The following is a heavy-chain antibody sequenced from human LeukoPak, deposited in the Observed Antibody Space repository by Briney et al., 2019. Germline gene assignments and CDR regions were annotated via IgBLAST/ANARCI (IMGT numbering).Heavy chain of an antibody. CDR2: ISSSGSYT. J-gene: IGHJ4*02. D-gene: IGHD1-26*01. CDR3: ASTLVGAIDY. V-gene: IGHV3-11*06. Sequence: GGSLRLSCAASGFTFSDYYMSWIRQAPGKGLEWVSYISSSGSYTNYADSVKGRFTISRDNAKNSLYLQMNSLRAEDTAVYYCASTLVGAIDYWGQGTLVTVSS. CDR1: GFTFSDYY.